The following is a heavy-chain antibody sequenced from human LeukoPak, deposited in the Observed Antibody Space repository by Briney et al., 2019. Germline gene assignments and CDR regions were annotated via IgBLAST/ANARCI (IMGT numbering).Heavy chain of an antibody. CDR2: ISGYNGNT. D-gene: IGHD3-10*01. CDR3: ARVGITMVRGVILDPNYYYYMDV. Sequence: VKVSCKASGYTFTSYGISWVRQAPGQGLEWMGWISGYNGNTNYAQKVQGRVTMTADTSTSTAYMELRSLRSDDTAVYYCARVGITMVRGVILDPNYYYYMDVWGKGITVTVSS. CDR1: GYTFTSYG. J-gene: IGHJ6*03. V-gene: IGHV1-18*01.